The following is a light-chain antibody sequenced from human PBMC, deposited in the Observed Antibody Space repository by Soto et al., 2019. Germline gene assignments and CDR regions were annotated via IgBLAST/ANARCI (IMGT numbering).Light chain of an antibody. CDR1: QSVSSY. CDR2: DAY. V-gene: IGKV3-11*01. J-gene: IGKJ2*01. CDR3: QQRSNWPPYT. Sequence: EIVLTQSPATLSLSPGERATLSCRASQSVSSYLAWYQQTPGQAPRLLIYDAYNRATGIPARFSGSGSGTDFTLTISSLEPEDFAVYYCQQRSNWPPYTFGQGTKLEIK.